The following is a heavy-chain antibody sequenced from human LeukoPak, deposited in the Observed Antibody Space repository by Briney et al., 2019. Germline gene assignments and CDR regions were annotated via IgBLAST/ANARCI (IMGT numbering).Heavy chain of an antibody. CDR1: GFTFSSYG. D-gene: IGHD3-10*01. J-gene: IGHJ4*02. Sequence: PGGSLRLSCAASGFTFSSYGMHWVRQAPGKGLEWVAVISYDGSNKYYADSVKGRFTISRDNSKNTLYLQMNSLRAEDTAVYYCAKDKGYYGSGSIFDYWGQGTLVTVSS. V-gene: IGHV3-30*18. CDR2: ISYDGSNK. CDR3: AKDKGYYGSGSIFDY.